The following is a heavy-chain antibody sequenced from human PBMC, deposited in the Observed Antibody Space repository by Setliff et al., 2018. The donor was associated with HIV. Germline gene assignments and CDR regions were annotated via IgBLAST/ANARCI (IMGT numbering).Heavy chain of an antibody. D-gene: IGHD7-27*01. CDR2: INPKSGGT. CDR3: AKDVPSPRDDLGETELGDGFDF. Sequence: GASVKVSCKASGYTFTTYHIHWVRQAPGQGLEWMGWINPKSGGTHYGQKFQGRVTMTRDTSISTAYTVYLQMNSLRSDDTATYYCAKDVPSPRDDLGETELGDGFDFWGQGTMVTVSS. CDR1: GYTFTTYH. V-gene: IGHV1-2*02. J-gene: IGHJ3*01.